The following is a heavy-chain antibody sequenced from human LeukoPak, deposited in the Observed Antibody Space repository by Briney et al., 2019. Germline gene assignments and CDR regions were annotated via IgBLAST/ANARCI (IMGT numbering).Heavy chain of an antibody. D-gene: IGHD3-10*01. Sequence: ASVNVSCKASGYTFTSHDINWVRQASGQGLEWMGWMNPNNGNTGYAQKFQGRVTMTRDTSISTAYIELRGLRSEDTAVYYCVRDGEGVAISVNYWFDPWGQGTLVTVSS. V-gene: IGHV1-8*01. CDR2: MNPNNGNT. CDR1: GYTFTSHD. CDR3: VRDGEGVAISVNYWFDP. J-gene: IGHJ5*02.